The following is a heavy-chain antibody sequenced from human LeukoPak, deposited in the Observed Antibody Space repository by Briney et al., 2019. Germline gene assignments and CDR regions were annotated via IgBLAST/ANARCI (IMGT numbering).Heavy chain of an antibody. J-gene: IGHJ4*02. D-gene: IGHD3-16*01. CDR3: ARETLGY. V-gene: IGHV3-53*01. CDR1: GFTVSSNY. CDR2: IYSGGST. Sequence: PGGSLRLSCAASGFTVSSNYMSWVRQAPGKGLEWVSVIYSGGSTYYADSVKGRFTISRDNSRNMVYLQMDSLRVEDTAVYYCARETLGYWGQGTLVTVSS.